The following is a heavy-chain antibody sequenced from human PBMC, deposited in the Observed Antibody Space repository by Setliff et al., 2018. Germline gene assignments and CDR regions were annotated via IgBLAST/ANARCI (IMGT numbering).Heavy chain of an antibody. J-gene: IGHJ6*03. CDR3: AREEGYYYDSTDYYYYMDV. CDR2: INPNGDRT. Sequence: GASVKVSCKTSGFTFTTFYIHWVRQAPGQGLEWMMMINPNGDRTTYEQKFQGRVTMTRDTSTSTVYMGLSSLRSEDTAVYYGAREEGYYYDSTDYYYYMDVWGKGTTVTVSS. V-gene: IGHV1-46*01. CDR1: GFTFTTFY. D-gene: IGHD3-22*01.